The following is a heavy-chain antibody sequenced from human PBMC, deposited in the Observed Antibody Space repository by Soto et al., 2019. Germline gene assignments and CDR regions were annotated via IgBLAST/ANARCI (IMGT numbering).Heavy chain of an antibody. CDR1: RFTFNSYG. CDR2: ISYDGSNK. CDR3: EKYSAYYYDSSGYFDY. V-gene: IGHV3-30*18. Sequence: GGSMRLACAVSRFTFNSYGMQWVRQAPGKLLEWVAGISYDGSNKYYADSVKGRFTISRDNSNNTLYLQLNILRAEDTDVYYCEKYSAYYYDSSGYFDYWGQGTLVTVSS. J-gene: IGHJ4*02. D-gene: IGHD3-22*01.